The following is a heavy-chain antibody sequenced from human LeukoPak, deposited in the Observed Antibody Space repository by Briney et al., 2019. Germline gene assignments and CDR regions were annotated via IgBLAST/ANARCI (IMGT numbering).Heavy chain of an antibody. V-gene: IGHV4-30-4*01. CDR2: IYYSGST. CDR3: ARGTIAAASLDY. J-gene: IGHJ4*02. Sequence: PSQTLSLTCTVSGGSISSGDYYWSWIRQPPGKCLEWIGYIYYSGSTYYNPSLKSRVTISVDTSKNQFSLKLSSVPAPDTAVYYCARGTIAAASLDYWGQGTLVTASS. D-gene: IGHD6-13*01. CDR1: GGSISSGDYY.